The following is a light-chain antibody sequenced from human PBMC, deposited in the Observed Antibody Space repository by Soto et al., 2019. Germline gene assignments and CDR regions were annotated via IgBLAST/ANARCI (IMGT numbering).Light chain of an antibody. CDR2: DAS. V-gene: IGKV3-15*01. CDR3: QQYNSWPLT. J-gene: IGKJ4*01. CDR1: QSVSSN. Sequence: EIVMTQSPATLSVSPGERATLSCRASQSVSSNLAWYQQKPGQGPRLLIYDASTRASGIPARFSGSGSGTDFTLTINSLQSEDFAIYCCQQYNSWPLTFGGGTKVEI.